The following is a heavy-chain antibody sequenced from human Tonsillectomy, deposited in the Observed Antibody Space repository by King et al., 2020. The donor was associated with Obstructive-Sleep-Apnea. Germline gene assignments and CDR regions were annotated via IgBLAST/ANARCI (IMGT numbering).Heavy chain of an antibody. J-gene: IGHJ3*02. D-gene: IGHD3-10*01. Sequence: VQLVESGGGLVQPGGSLRLSCAASGFTFSSYWMSWVRQAPGKGLEWVANIKQDGSEKYYVDSVKGRFTISRDNATNSLYLQMNSLRAEDTAVYYCATDPPGGVDVFDIWGQGTMVTVSS. CDR1: GFTFSSYW. CDR3: ATDPPGGVDVFDI. CDR2: IKQDGSEK. V-gene: IGHV3-7*03.